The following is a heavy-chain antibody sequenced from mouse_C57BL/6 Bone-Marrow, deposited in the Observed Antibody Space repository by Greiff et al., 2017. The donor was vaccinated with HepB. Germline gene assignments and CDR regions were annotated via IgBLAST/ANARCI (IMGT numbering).Heavy chain of an antibody. J-gene: IGHJ3*01. D-gene: IGHD2-3*01. CDR3: ARKVEGYDGYYVLAY. Sequence: QVQLQQPGAELVKPGASVKMSCKASGYTFTSYWITWVKQRPGQGLEWIGDIYPGSGSTNYNEKFKSKATLTVDTSSSTAYMQLSSLTSEDSAVYYCARKVEGYDGYYVLAYWGQGTLVTVSA. V-gene: IGHV1-55*01. CDR1: GYTFTSYW. CDR2: IYPGSGST.